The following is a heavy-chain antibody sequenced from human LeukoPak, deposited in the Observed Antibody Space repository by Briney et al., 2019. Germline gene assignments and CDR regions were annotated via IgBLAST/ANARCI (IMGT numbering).Heavy chain of an antibody. CDR3: ARWGVNAGLDC. Sequence: GGFLRLSCAVSVFTLSSNWMGGVRQAPGKGVEGVANINPDGSETYYVDSVKGRFTISRDNAKSSLYLQMNRMRGEDTAVYYCARWGVNAGLDCWGQGTLVTVSS. CDR2: INPDGSET. CDR1: VFTLSSNW. D-gene: IGHD3-10*01. J-gene: IGHJ4*02. V-gene: IGHV3-7*01.